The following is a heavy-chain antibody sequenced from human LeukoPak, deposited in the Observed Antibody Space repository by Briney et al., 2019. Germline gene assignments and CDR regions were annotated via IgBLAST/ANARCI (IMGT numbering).Heavy chain of an antibody. CDR3: ASGIAAAVLGPFGP. D-gene: IGHD6-13*01. CDR2: INPNSGGT. CDR1: GYTFTSYG. Sequence: LGASVKVSCKASGYTFTSYGISWVRQAPGQGLEWMGWINPNSGGTNYAQKFQGRVTMTRDTSISTAYMELSRLRSDDTAVYYCASGIAAAVLGPFGPWGQGTLVTVSS. V-gene: IGHV1-2*03. J-gene: IGHJ5*02.